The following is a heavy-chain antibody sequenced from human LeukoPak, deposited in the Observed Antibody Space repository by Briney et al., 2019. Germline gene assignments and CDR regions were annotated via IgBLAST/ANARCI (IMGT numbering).Heavy chain of an antibody. CDR2: ISGSGGST. CDR1: GFTFSSYA. J-gene: IGHJ4*02. D-gene: IGHD3-22*01. CDR3: AKAYDYYDSSFFDY. Sequence: PGGSLRLSCAASGFTFSSYAMSWVRQAPGKGLEWVSAISGSGGSTYHADSVKGRFTISRDNSKNTLYLQMNSLRAEDTAVYYCAKAYDYYDSSFFDYWGQGTLVTVSS. V-gene: IGHV3-23*01.